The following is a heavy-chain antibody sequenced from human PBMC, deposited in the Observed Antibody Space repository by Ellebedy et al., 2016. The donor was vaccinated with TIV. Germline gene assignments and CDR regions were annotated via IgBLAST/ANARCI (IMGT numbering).Heavy chain of an antibody. CDR1: GYPFLNYY. J-gene: IGHJ6*02. V-gene: IGHV1-46*01. CDR2: INPSGGGA. Sequence: ASVKVSCKASGYPFLNYYVHWVRQAPGQGLEWVGMINPSGGGADYAQRFRGRISVTRDTSTRTVDMEVTGLTSEDTAVYYCARDMGSTWPYYKYGLDVWGRGTTVTVSS. CDR3: ARDMGSTWPYYKYGLDV. D-gene: IGHD6-13*01.